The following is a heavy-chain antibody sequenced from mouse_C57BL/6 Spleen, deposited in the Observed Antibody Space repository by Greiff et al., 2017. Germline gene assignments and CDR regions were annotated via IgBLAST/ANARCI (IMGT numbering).Heavy chain of an antibody. CDR3: VLYYGYVGFAY. J-gene: IGHJ3*01. V-gene: IGHV1-22*01. D-gene: IGHD2-2*01. Sequence: VQLQQSGPELVKPGASVKMSCKASGYTFTDYNMHWVKQSHGKSLEWIGYINPNNGGTSYNQKFKGKATLTVNKSSSTAYMELRSLTSEDSAVYYCVLYYGYVGFAYWGQGTLVTVSA. CDR2: INPNNGGT. CDR1: GYTFTDYN.